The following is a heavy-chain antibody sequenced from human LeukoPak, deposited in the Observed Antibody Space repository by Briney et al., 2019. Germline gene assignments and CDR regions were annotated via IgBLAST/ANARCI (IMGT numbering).Heavy chain of an antibody. D-gene: IGHD2-21*02. V-gene: IGHV4-59*08. CDR2: IYYGGST. CDR1: GGSITNYY. J-gene: IGHJ2*01. CDR3: ARHAFCGGDCYSNWYFHL. Sequence: SETLSLTCTVSGGSITNYYWSWIRQPPGRGPEWIGYIYYGGSTDYNPSLKSRVTISADTSKSQFSLQLRSLTAADTAVYYCARHAFCGGDCYSNWYFHLWGRGTLVTVSS.